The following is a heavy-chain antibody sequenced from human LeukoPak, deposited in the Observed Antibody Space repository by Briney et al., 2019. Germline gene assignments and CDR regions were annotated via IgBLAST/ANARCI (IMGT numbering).Heavy chain of an antibody. Sequence: PGGSLRLSCAASGFTFSSYSMNWVRQAPGKGLEWVPGLNWNGHRTGYADSVKGRFTISRDNAKNSLYLQMNSLRDEDTALYYCARGGYCSNGVCSDYYMDVWGKGTTVTVSS. CDR3: ARGGYCSNGVCSDYYMDV. V-gene: IGHV3-20*04. J-gene: IGHJ6*03. CDR2: LNWNGHRT. D-gene: IGHD2-8*01. CDR1: GFTFSSYS.